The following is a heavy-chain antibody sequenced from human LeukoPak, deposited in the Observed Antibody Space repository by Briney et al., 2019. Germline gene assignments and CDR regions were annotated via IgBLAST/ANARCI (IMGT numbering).Heavy chain of an antibody. CDR1: GFTFSSYG. J-gene: IGHJ4*01. CDR3: GRGGSFISVQY. Sequence: GGTLRLSCAASGFTFSSYGMSWVRQAPGKGLEWVSAISGSGGSTYYADSVKGRFTISRDNSKNTLYLQMNSLRAEDTAVYYCGRGGSFISVQYWGHGTQVTVSS. CDR2: ISGSGGST. V-gene: IGHV3-23*01. D-gene: IGHD6-13*01.